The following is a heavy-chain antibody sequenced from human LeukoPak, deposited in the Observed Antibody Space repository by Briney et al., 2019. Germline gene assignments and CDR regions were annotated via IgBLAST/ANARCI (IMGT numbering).Heavy chain of an antibody. J-gene: IGHJ4*02. CDR1: GFTFSSYA. V-gene: IGHV3-23*01. Sequence: RGSLRLSCAASGFTFSSYAMSWVRQAPGKGLEWVSAISGSGGSTYYADSVKGRFTISRDNSKNTLYLQMNSLRAEDTAVYYCAKEVIAAAGINPWGFDYWGQGTLVTVSS. CDR2: ISGSGGST. CDR3: AKEVIAAAGINPWGFDY. D-gene: IGHD6-13*01.